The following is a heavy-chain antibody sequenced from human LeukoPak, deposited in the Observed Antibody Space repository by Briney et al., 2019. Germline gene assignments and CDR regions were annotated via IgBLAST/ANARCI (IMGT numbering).Heavy chain of an antibody. CDR3: ARCSLRLVVTATDAFDI. CDR1: GGSISSSSYY. Sequence: PSETLSLTCTVSGGSISSSSYYWGWIRQPPGKGLEWIGSIYYSGSTYYNPSLKSRVTISVDTSKNQFSLKLSSVTAADTAVYYCARCSLRLVVTATDAFDIWGQGTMVTVSS. D-gene: IGHD2-21*02. V-gene: IGHV4-39*01. CDR2: IYYSGST. J-gene: IGHJ3*02.